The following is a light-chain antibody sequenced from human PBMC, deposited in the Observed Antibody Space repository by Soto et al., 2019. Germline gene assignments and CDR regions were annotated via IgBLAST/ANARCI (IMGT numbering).Light chain of an antibody. CDR1: SSNIGAGYD. CDR3: QSYDSSLRGSKV. V-gene: IGLV1-40*01. J-gene: IGLJ3*02. Sequence: QSVLTQPPSVSGAPGQRFTISCTGSSSNIGAGYDVHGYQQLPGTAPKLLIYGNSNRPSGVPDRFSGSKSGTSASLAITGLQAEDDADYYCQSYDSSLRGSKVFGGGTKLTVL. CDR2: GNS.